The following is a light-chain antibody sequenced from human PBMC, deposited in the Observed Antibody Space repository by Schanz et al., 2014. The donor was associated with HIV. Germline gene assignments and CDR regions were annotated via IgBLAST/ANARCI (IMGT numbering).Light chain of an antibody. CDR1: SGHSTYV. CDR3: QTWGTDSVV. V-gene: IGLV4-69*01. J-gene: IGLJ2*01. Sequence: QPVLTQSPSASASLGASVKLTCTLSSGHSTYVVAWHQQQPQKAPRFLMSLNRDGAHIKGDGIPDRFSGSSSGSERYLTXXXXXXEDEADYYCQTWGTDSVVFAGGT. CDR2: LNRDGAH.